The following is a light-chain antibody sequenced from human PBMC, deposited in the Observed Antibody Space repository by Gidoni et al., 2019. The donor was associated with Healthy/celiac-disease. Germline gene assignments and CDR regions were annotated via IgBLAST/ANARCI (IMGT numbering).Light chain of an antibody. CDR3: QQYYSTPD. CDR1: QSVLYSSNNKNY. CDR2: WAS. V-gene: IGKV4-1*01. J-gene: IGKJ1*01. Sequence: DIVMTQPPDSLAVSLGERATINCKSSQSVLYSSNNKNYLAWYQQKPGQPPKLLIYWASTRESGVPDRFSGSGSGTDFTLTISSLQAEDVAVYYCQQYYSTPDFGQGTKVEIK.